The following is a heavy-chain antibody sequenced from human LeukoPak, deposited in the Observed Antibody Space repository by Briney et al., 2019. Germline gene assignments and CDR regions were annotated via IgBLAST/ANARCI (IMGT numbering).Heavy chain of an antibody. J-gene: IGHJ5*02. CDR3: ARDGAAAANNWFDP. CDR1: GFTFSSYV. D-gene: IGHD6-13*01. Sequence: GGSLRLSCAASGFTFSSYVMHWVRQAPGKGLEWVAVISYDGTNKYYADSVKGRFTISRDNSKNTLYLQMNSLRAEDTAVYYCARDGAAAANNWFDPWGQGSLVTVSS. CDR2: ISYDGTNK. V-gene: IGHV3-30-3*01.